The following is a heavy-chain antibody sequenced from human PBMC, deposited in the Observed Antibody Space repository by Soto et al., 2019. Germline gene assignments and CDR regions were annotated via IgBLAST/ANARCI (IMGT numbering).Heavy chain of an antibody. V-gene: IGHV3-23*01. CDR1: GFTFSNYA. J-gene: IGHJ4*02. CDR3: AKFSATSVYDISSAPDY. D-gene: IGHD6-6*01. Sequence: VGSLRLSCAASGFTFSNYAMTWVRQAPGKGLEWVSAVSGSGGNTFYADSVKGRFTISRDNSRKTLYLQMTSLRADDAAVYYCAKFSATSVYDISSAPDYWGQGTLVTVSS. CDR2: VSGSGGNT.